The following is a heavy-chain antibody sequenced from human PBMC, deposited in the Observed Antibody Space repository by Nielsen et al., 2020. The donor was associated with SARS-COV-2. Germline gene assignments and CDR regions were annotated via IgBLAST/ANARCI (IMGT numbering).Heavy chain of an antibody. J-gene: IGHJ3*02. D-gene: IGHD6-19*01. CDR1: GFTFSNYY. V-gene: IGHV3-7*01. CDR2: IKPDGSDK. Sequence: ESLKISCAASGFTFSNYYMNWVRQAPGKGLEWVANIKPDGSDKHYVDSVKGRFSISRDNAKNSLYLQMNSLRAEDTAVYYCARESVTGTDAFDIWGQGTVVTVSS. CDR3: ARESVTGTDAFDI.